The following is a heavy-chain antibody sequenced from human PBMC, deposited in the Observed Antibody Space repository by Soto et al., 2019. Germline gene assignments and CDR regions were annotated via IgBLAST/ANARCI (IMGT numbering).Heavy chain of an antibody. D-gene: IGHD2-21*02. CDR3: ARVLVTNFYPLDY. V-gene: IGHV3-21*01. CDR2: ISSSSSYI. J-gene: IGHJ4*02. CDR1: GFTFSSYS. Sequence: GGSLRLSCAASGFTFSSYSMNWVRQAPGKGLEWVSSISSSSSYIYYADSVKGRFTISRDNAKNSLYLQMNSLRAEDTAVYYCARVLVTNFYPLDYWGQGTLVTVSS.